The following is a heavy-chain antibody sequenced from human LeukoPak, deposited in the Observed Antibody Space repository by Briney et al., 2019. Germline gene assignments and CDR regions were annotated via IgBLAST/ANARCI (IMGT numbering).Heavy chain of an antibody. CDR3: ARDLDGSEAFQH. J-gene: IGHJ1*01. D-gene: IGHD3-10*01. V-gene: IGHV1-69*05. CDR1: GGTFSSYA. Sequence: SVKVSCKASGGTFSSYAISWVRQAPGQGLEWMGRIIPIFGTANYAQKFQGRVTITTDESTSTAYMELSSLRSEDTAVYYCARDLDGSEAFQHWGQGTPVTVSS. CDR2: IIPIFGTA.